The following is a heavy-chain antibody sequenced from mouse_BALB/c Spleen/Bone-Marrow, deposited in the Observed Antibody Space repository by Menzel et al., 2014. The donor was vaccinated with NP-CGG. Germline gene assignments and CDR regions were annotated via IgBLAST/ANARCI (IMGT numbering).Heavy chain of an antibody. CDR3: ARPDYYGYLNY. V-gene: IGHV4-1*02. CDR1: GFDFSRYW. CDR2: INPDSRTI. Sequence: EVQLQESGGGLVRPGGSLKLSCAASGFDFSRYWMSWVRQAPGKGLEWIGGINPDSRTINYSPSLKDKFIISRDNAKNTLYLRLNKVRSEDTALYYCARPDYYGYLNYWGQGTTLTVSS. D-gene: IGHD1-1*01. J-gene: IGHJ2*01.